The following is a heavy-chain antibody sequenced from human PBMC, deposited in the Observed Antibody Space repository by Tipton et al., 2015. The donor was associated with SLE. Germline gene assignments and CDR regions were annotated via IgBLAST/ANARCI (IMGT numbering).Heavy chain of an antibody. D-gene: IGHD3-3*01. J-gene: IGHJ4*02. CDR1: GFTFSPYS. Sequence: SLRLSCAASGFTFSPYSMHWVRQAPGKGLEWVAVIWYDGSNKYYADSVKGRFTISRDNSKNTLYLQMNSLRAEDTAVYYCARSISGVVTPFDYWGQGTLVTVSS. CDR3: ARSISGVVTPFDY. V-gene: IGHV3-33*08. CDR2: IWYDGSNK.